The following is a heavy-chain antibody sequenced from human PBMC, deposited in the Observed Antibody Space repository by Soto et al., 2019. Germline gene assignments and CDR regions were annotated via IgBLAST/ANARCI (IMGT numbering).Heavy chain of an antibody. D-gene: IGHD3-22*01. Sequence: ASVKVSCKASGGTFSSYAISWVRQAPGQGLEWMGGVIPIFGTANYAQKFQGRVTITADKSTSTAYMELTSLRSEDTAVYYCARASPYDSSPQRRLPAWFAPWGQGTLVTVSS. CDR2: VIPIFGTA. CDR1: GGTFSSYA. CDR3: ARASPYDSSPQRRLPAWFAP. V-gene: IGHV1-69*06. J-gene: IGHJ5*02.